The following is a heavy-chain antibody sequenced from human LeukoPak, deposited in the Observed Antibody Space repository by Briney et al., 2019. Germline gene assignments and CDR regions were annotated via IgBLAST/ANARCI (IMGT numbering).Heavy chain of an antibody. CDR2: ISDSGGST. D-gene: IGHD2-15*01. Sequence: GGSLRLSCAASGFTFSSYGMHWVRQAPGKGLEWVSGISDSGGSTFYADSVKGRFTISRDNSKNTLYLQMNSLRAEDTAVYYCAKDPATVVYWGQGTLVTVSS. CDR3: AKDPATVVY. CDR1: GFTFSSYG. J-gene: IGHJ4*02. V-gene: IGHV3-23*01.